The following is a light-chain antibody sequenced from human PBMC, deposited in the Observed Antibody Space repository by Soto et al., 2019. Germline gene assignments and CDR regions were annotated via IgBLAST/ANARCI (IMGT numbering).Light chain of an antibody. V-gene: IGKV3-15*01. CDR1: QTVSSN. CDR2: GAS. CDR3: QQYYKWPPT. Sequence: EIVMTQSPATLSVSAGERATLSCRASQTVSSNLAWYQQKLGQAPRLLIYGASTRATGIPARFSGSGSGREFTLTISSLQSEDFAVYYCQQYYKWPPTFGQGTKVEIK. J-gene: IGKJ1*01.